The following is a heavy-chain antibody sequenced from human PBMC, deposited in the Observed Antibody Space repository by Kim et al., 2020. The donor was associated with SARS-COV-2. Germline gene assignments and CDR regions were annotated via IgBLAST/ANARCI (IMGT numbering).Heavy chain of an antibody. CDR1: GFTFSSYS. V-gene: IGHV3-48*02. CDR3: ARDLPVVVPADPQYFDY. J-gene: IGHJ4*02. D-gene: IGHD2-2*01. Sequence: GGSLRLSCAASGFTFSSYSMNWVRQAPGKGLEWVSYISSSSSTIYYADSVKGRFTISRDNAKNSLYLQMNSLRDEDTAVYYCARDLPVVVPADPQYFDYWGQGTLVTVSS. CDR2: ISSSSSTI.